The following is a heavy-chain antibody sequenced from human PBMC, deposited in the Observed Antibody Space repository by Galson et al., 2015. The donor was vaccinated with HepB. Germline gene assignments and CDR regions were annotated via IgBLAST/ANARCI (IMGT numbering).Heavy chain of an antibody. V-gene: IGHV2-70*04. CDR2: IDWDDDK. CDR3: ARIQYDFGAHWYMDV. CDR1: GFSLSTSGMR. J-gene: IGHJ6*03. D-gene: IGHD3-3*01. Sequence: PALVKPTQTLTLTCTFSGFSLSTSGMRVSWIRQPPGKALEWLARIDWDDDKFYSTSLKTRLTISKDTSKNQVVLTMTNMDPVDTATYYCARIQYDFGAHWYMDVWGKGTTVTVSS.